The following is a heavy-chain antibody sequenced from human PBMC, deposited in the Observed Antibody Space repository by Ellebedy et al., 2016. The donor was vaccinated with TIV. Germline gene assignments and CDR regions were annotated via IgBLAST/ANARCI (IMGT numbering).Heavy chain of an antibody. Sequence: PGGSLRLSCAASGFTFSNYWIHWVRQAPGKGLVWLSRINRDGRSANYADSVKGRFSISRDNSKNTLYVPMNSLRAEDTAVYYCARGGRDQWLIDYWGQGTLVTVSS. J-gene: IGHJ4*02. CDR1: GFTFSNYW. CDR3: ARGGRDQWLIDY. CDR2: INRDGRSA. V-gene: IGHV3-74*01. D-gene: IGHD6-19*01.